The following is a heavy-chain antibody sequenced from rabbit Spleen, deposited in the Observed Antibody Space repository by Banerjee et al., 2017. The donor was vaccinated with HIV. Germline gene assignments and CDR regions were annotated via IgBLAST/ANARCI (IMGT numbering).Heavy chain of an antibody. D-gene: IGHD1-1*01. V-gene: IGHV1S40*01. J-gene: IGHJ4*01. CDR3: ARDLTSVVGWNFNL. CDR2: IGAGVSSTT. Sequence: QSLEESGGDLVKPGASLTLTCTASGFSFSYSDYMCWVRQPPGKGPEWIACIGAGVSSTTYYATWAKGRFTITKTSSTTVTLQMTSLTAADTATYFCARDLTSVVGWNFNLWGPGTLVTVS. CDR1: GFSFSYSDY.